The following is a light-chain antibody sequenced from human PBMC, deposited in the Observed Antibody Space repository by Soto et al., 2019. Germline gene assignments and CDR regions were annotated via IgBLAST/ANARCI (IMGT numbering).Light chain of an antibody. Sequence: EIALTQSPGTLSLSPGERATLSYRASQSVASNYLAWFQQKPGQPPRLLIYGASRRATGVPDRFSGSGSGTDFTLTIRRLESEDFAVYYCQQYGSSPWTFGQGTKVDIK. CDR2: GAS. CDR3: QQYGSSPWT. V-gene: IGKV3-20*01. J-gene: IGKJ1*01. CDR1: QSVASNY.